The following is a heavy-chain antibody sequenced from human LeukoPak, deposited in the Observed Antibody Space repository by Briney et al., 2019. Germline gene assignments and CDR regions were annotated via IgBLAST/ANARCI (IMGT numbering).Heavy chain of an antibody. CDR3: ASPRGYRNGYREGFDY. Sequence: GGSLRLSCAASGFTFSSYAMYWVRQAPGKGLEWVAVISYDGSNKYYADSVKGRFTISRDNSKNTLYLQMNSLRVEDTAVYYCASPRGYRNGYREGFDYWGQGTLVTVSS. D-gene: IGHD5-18*01. V-gene: IGHV3-30-3*01. CDR1: GFTFSSYA. J-gene: IGHJ4*02. CDR2: ISYDGSNK.